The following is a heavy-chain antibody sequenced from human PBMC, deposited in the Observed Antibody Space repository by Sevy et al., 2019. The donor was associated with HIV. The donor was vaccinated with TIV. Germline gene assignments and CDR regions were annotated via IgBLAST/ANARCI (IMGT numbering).Heavy chain of an antibody. J-gene: IGHJ4*02. D-gene: IGHD1-7*01. CDR3: TRSRYNWYFNPDDY. CDR1: GFTFSDYS. V-gene: IGHV3-48*02. Sequence: GGSLRLSCVVSGFTFSDYSMNWVRQAPGKGLEWVSYISSSGSTTFYADSVKGRFTISRDEASNSLHLQMSSLRDDDTAVYYCTRSRYNWYFNPDDYWGQGTLVTVSS. CDR2: ISSSGSTT.